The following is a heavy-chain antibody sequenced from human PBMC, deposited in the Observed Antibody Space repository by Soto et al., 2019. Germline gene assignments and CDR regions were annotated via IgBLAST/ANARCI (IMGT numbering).Heavy chain of an antibody. J-gene: IGHJ5*02. Sequence: ASVKVSCTASGYTFTSYGISWVRQAPGQGLEWMGWISAYNGNTNYAQKLQGRVTMTTDTSTSTAYMELRSLRSDDTAVYYCARFDYGGNWFDPWGQGTLVTVSS. CDR3: ARFDYGGNWFDP. CDR1: GYTFTSYG. CDR2: ISAYNGNT. D-gene: IGHD4-17*01. V-gene: IGHV1-18*01.